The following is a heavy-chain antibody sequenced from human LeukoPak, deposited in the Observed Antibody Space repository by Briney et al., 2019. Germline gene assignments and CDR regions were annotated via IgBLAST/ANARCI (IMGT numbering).Heavy chain of an antibody. J-gene: IGHJ3*02. CDR3: ARATVTPRRYAFDI. Sequence: ASVKVSCKASGYTFTSYYMHWVRQAPGQGLEWMGIINPSGGSTSYAQKFQGRVTMTRDMSTSTVYMELSSLGAEDTAVYYCARATVTPRRYAFDIWGQGKMVNVSS. D-gene: IGHD5-12*01. V-gene: IGHV1-46*01. CDR2: INPSGGST. CDR1: GYTFTSYY.